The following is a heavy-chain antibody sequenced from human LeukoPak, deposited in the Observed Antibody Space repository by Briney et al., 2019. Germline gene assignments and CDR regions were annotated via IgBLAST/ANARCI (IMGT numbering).Heavy chain of an antibody. J-gene: IGHJ4*02. CDR3: ARDRGYSYGSVGHFDY. V-gene: IGHV1-18*04. D-gene: IGHD5-18*01. CDR1: GYTFTTYG. Sequence: ASVKVSCKASGYTFTTYGISWVRQAPGQGLEWIGWISAYNGNTNYAQKLQGRVTMTTDTSTNTAYMELRSLRSDDTAVYYCARDRGYSYGSVGHFDYWGQGTLVTVSS. CDR2: ISAYNGNT.